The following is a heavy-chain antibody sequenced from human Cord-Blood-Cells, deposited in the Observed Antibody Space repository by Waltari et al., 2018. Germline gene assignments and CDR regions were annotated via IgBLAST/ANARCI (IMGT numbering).Heavy chain of an antibody. D-gene: IGHD4-17*01. V-gene: IGHV1-2*02. J-gene: IGHJ6*02. CDR1: GYTFTGYY. Sequence: QVQLVQSGAEVKKPGASVKVSCKASGYTFTGYYMHWVRQAPGQGLEWMGWINPNSGGTNYAQKFQVRVTMTRDTSISTAYMELSSLRSDDTAVYYCARDFQYYGGNYYYGMDVWGQGTTVTVSS. CDR3: ARDFQYYGGNYYYGMDV. CDR2: INPNSGGT.